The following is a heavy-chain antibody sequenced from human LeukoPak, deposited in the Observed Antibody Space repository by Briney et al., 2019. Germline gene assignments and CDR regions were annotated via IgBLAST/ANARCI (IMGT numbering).Heavy chain of an antibody. Sequence: SETLSLTCTVSGGSISSYYWSWIRQPPGKGLEWIGYIYYSGSTNHNPSLKSRVTISVDTSKNQFSLKLSSVTAADTAVYYCARAVAGYCSGGSCPFDYWGQGTLVTVSS. CDR2: IYYSGST. D-gene: IGHD2-15*01. CDR1: GGSISSYY. V-gene: IGHV4-59*01. J-gene: IGHJ4*02. CDR3: ARAVAGYCSGGSCPFDY.